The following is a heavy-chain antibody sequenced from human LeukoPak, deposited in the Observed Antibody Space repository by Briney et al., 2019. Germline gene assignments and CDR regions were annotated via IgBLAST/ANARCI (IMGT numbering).Heavy chain of an antibody. D-gene: IGHD3-22*01. CDR3: ARSALIGAFDI. CDR2: IYYSGST. CDR1: GGSISSYY. V-gene: IGHV4-59*01. Sequence: PSETLSLTCTVSGGSISSYYWSWIRQPPGKGLEWIGYIYYSGSTNYNPSLKSRVTISVDTSKNQFSLKLSSVTAADTAVYYCARSALIGAFDIWGQGTTVTVSS. J-gene: IGHJ3*02.